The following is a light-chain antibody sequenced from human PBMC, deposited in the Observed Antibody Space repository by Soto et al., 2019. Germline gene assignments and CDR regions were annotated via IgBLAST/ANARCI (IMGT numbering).Light chain of an antibody. CDR3: AAWDASLGGFYV. V-gene: IGLV1-47*01. CDR2: RNN. Sequence: VLTQPPSASGTPGQRVTISCSGSSSNIGSNYVYWYQQLPGTAPKLLIYRNNQRPSGVPDRFSASKAGASASLAISGLQSEDEGDYYCAAWDASLGGFYVFGSGTKVTV. J-gene: IGLJ1*01. CDR1: SSNIGSNY.